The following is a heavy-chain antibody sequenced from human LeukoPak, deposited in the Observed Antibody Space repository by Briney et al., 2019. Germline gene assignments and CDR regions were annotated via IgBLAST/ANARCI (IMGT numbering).Heavy chain of an antibody. Sequence: SETLSLTCTVSGGSISSGSYYWSWIRQPPGKGLEWIGYIYYSGSTNYNPSLKSRVTISVDTSKNQFSLKLSSVTAADTAVYYCARDWGATIAARTIGFDPWGQGTLVTVSS. CDR2: IYYSGST. J-gene: IGHJ5*02. CDR1: GGSISSGSYY. V-gene: IGHV4-61*01. D-gene: IGHD6-6*01. CDR3: ARDWGATIAARTIGFDP.